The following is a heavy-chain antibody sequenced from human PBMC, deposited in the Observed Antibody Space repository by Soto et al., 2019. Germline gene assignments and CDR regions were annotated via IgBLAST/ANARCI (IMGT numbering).Heavy chain of an antibody. J-gene: IGHJ4*02. D-gene: IGHD1-26*01. CDR2: INAGNGNT. CDR3: ARDVGANGD. Sequence: VQLVQSGAEVKKPGASVKVSCKASGYTFTSYAMNCVRQAPGQRLEWMGWINAGNGNTKYSQKFQGRVTMTRDTSASTAYMELSSQRSEDTAVYYCARDVGANGDWCQGTLVTVFS. V-gene: IGHV1-3*01. CDR1: GYTFTSYA.